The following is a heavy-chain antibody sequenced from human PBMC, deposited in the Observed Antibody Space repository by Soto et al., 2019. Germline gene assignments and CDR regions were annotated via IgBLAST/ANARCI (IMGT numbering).Heavy chain of an antibody. D-gene: IGHD1-1*01. CDR2: IYYSGST. V-gene: IGHV4-30-4*01. CDR3: ARKFLTTPLLASRFDP. Sequence: SETLSLTCTVSGGSIRSGYHYWSWIRQSPGEGLEWIGYIYYSGSTYYNPSLKSRLDISIDTSKNQFSLRLSSVTAADTAVYYCARKFLTTPLLASRFDPWGQGTLVAVSS. CDR1: GGSIRSGYHY. J-gene: IGHJ5*02.